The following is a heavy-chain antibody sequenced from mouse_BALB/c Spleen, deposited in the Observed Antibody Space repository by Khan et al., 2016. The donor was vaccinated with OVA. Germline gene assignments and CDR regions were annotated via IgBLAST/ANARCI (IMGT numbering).Heavy chain of an antibody. V-gene: IGHV1S56*01. CDR2: IYPGDDTT. D-gene: IGHD3-3*01. CDR3: AREGLRGVGMDY. J-gene: IGHJ4*01. CDR1: GYTFTSYD. Sequence: QVQLQQSGPELVKPGALVKMSCKASGYTFTSYDINWVIQRPGQGLEWIGWIYPGDDTTKYNEKFKDKATLTADTSSSTAYMQLSRLTSENSGVYFCAREGLRGVGMDYWGQGTSVSVSS.